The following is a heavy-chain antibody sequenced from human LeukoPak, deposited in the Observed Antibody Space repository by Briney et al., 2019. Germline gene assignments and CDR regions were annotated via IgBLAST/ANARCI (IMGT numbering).Heavy chain of an antibody. CDR2: IYYSGST. CDR1: GGSISSYY. Sequence: SETLSLTCTVSGGSISSYYWSWIRQPPGKGLEWIGYIYYSGSTNYNPSLKSRVTISVDTSKNQFSLKLISVAAADTAVYYCARASVAGDWYFDLWGRGTLVTVFS. V-gene: IGHV4-59*01. J-gene: IGHJ2*01. CDR3: ARASVAGDWYFDL. D-gene: IGHD6-19*01.